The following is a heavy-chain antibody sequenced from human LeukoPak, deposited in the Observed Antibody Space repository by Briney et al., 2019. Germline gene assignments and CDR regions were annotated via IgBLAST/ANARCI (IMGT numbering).Heavy chain of an antibody. CDR3: ARDHIGPVAGDFDL. V-gene: IGHV3-7*01. D-gene: IGHD6-19*01. CDR2: IKQDGSEK. CDR1: GFTFSSYW. J-gene: IGHJ4*02. Sequence: GGSLRLSCAASGFTFSSYWMSWVRQAPGKGLEWVANIKQDGSEKYYVDSVKGRFTISRDNAKNSLYLQMNSLRAEDTAMYYCARDHIGPVAGDFDLWGQGTLVTVSS.